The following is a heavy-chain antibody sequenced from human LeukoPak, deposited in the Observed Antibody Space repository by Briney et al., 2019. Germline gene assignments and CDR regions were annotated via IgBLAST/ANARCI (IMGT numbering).Heavy chain of an antibody. Sequence: QPGRSLRLSCAASGFTFSSYAMHWVRQAPGKGLEWVAVISYDGSNKYYADSVKGRFTISRDNSKNTLYLQMNSLRAEDTAVYYCARGTNYDILTGYYSGSDYYGMDVWGQGTTVTVSS. CDR1: GFTFSSYA. D-gene: IGHD3-9*01. V-gene: IGHV3-30-3*01. J-gene: IGHJ6*02. CDR2: ISYDGSNK. CDR3: ARGTNYDILTGYYSGSDYYGMDV.